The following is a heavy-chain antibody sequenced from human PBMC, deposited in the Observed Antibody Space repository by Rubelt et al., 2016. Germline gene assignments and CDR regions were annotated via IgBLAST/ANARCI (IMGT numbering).Heavy chain of an antibody. V-gene: IGHV4-34*01. Sequence: KPSENLSLTCGVYGGSLSGYFWEWNRQSPGTGLEWNGESSHNGRPTYNPSLKRRVTTTIDPSKAQSSLKLTSVTTADTAVDFCARHRADDPIAVFDYWGRGTLVTVSS. CDR3: ARHRADDPIAVFDY. CDR1: GGSLSGYF. D-gene: IGHD2-21*01. CDR2: SSHNGRP. J-gene: IGHJ4*02.